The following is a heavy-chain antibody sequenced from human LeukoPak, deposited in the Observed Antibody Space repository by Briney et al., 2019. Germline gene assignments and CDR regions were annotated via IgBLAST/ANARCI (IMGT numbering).Heavy chain of an antibody. J-gene: IGHJ4*02. CDR2: IYYTGIT. Sequence: PSETLSLTCTVSGGSISSGGYFWTWIRQHPGKGLEWIGHIYYTGITSYNPSLKSRVTMSVDTSMNQVSLRLNSLTAADTAVYYCAKSVGTYCFDHWGQGALVTVSS. CDR3: AKSVGTYCFDH. CDR1: GGSISSGGYF. D-gene: IGHD7-27*01. V-gene: IGHV4-31*03.